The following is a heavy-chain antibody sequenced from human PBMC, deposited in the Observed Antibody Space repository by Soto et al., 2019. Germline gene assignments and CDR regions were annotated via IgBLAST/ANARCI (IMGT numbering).Heavy chain of an antibody. CDR1: GGSISSSNW. CDR3: VRAWPSVDSYGSGVMDV. CDR2: IYHSGST. J-gene: IGHJ6*02. V-gene: IGHV4-4*02. D-gene: IGHD5-18*01. Sequence: QVQLQESGPGLVKPSGTLSVTCAVSGGSISSSNWWNWVRQPPGKGLEWIGEIYHSGSTNYNPSLRSRVTISLDKSKNQFSLRVKSVTAADTAEYYCVRAWPSVDSYGSGVMDVWGQGTTVTVSS.